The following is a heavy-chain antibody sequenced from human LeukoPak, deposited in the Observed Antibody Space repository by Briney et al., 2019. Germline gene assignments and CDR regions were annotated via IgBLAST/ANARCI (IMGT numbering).Heavy chain of an antibody. CDR1: GFTFSSYW. Sequence: GGSLRLSCAASGFTFSSYWMHWVRQAPGKGLVWVSRINSDGSSTSYADSVKGRFTISRDNAKNTLYLQMNSLRAEDTAVYYCARGRGVVAATNYYYYYYMDVWGKGTTVTVSS. CDR3: ARGRGVVAATNYYYYYYMDV. D-gene: IGHD2-15*01. V-gene: IGHV3-74*01. J-gene: IGHJ6*03. CDR2: INSDGSST.